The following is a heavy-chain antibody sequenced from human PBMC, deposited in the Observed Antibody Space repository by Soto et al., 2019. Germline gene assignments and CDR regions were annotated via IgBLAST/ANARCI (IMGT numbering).Heavy chain of an antibody. CDR2: TSYDGTDK. J-gene: IGHJ1*01. CDR3: ARWGTTGGLDV. Sequence: QVHLVESGGGVVQPGTSLRVSCVGSGFTFRSYVIHWVRQAPGKGLEWVALTSYDGTDKYYGDSVRGRFTISRDNSRNTVELQMDSLRLEDTARYYCARWGTTGGLDVWGQGTLVSVSS. CDR1: GFTFRSYV. D-gene: IGHD3-16*01. V-gene: IGHV3-30*19.